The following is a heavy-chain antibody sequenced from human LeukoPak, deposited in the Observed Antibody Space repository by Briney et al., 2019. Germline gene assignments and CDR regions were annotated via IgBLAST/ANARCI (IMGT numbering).Heavy chain of an antibody. J-gene: IGHJ4*02. Sequence: GGSLRLSCAASGFTFSSYWMHWVRQVPGKGLVWVSLIHSDGSTIIYVDSVKGRFTISRDNAKNSLYLQMNSLRAEDTAMYYCARDHAGTGDYFDYWGQGTLVTVSS. D-gene: IGHD6-13*01. CDR1: GFTFSSYW. V-gene: IGHV3-74*01. CDR2: IHSDGSTI. CDR3: ARDHAGTGDYFDY.